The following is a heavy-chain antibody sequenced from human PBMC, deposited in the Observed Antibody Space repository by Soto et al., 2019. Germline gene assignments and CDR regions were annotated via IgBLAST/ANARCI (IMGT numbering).Heavy chain of an antibody. Sequence: QEHLVESGGGVVQPGRSLRLSCAASGSIFSGYGMHWVRPAPGKGLEWVAVIWYAGSNKYYADSVKCRFTISIDNSKNTFYLQMDSLRAEDTAVYYCGRDGIGGAAFRGFCAYWGQGTLVTVSS. V-gene: IGHV3-33*01. J-gene: IGHJ4*02. D-gene: IGHD2-21*01. CDR1: GSIFSGYG. CDR3: GRDGIGGAAFRGFCAY. CDR2: IWYAGSNK.